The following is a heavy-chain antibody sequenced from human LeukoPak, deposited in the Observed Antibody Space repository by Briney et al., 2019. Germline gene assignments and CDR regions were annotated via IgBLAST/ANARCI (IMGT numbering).Heavy chain of an antibody. V-gene: IGHV4-59*01. CDR1: GGSIRSYL. CDR2: IHYSGST. D-gene: IGHD6-19*01. Sequence: PSETLSLTCTVSGGSIRSYLWSWIRQPPGKGLEWIGNIHYSGSTNYNPSLKSRVTISVDTSMNQFSLRLSSVTAADTAVYYCARWSSGWYADYWGQGTLVTVSS. J-gene: IGHJ4*02. CDR3: ARWSSGWYADY.